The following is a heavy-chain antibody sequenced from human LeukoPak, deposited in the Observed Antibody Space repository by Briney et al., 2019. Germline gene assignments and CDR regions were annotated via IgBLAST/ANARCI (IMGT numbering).Heavy chain of an antibody. CDR2: ISYDGSNK. CDR1: GFTFSSYG. Sequence: GRSLRLSCAASGFTFSSYGMHWVRQAPGKGLEWVAVISYDGSNKYYADSVKGRFTISRDNSKNTLYLQMNSLRAEDTAVYYCAKHDYWGQGTLVTVSS. J-gene: IGHJ4*02. V-gene: IGHV3-30*18. CDR3: AKHDY.